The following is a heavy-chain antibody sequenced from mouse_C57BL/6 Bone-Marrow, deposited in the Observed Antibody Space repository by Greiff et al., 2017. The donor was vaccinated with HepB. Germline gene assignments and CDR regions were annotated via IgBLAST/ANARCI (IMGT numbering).Heavy chain of an antibody. J-gene: IGHJ4*01. Sequence: QVQLQQPGAELVRPGSSVKLSCKASGYTFTSYWLDWVQQRPGQGLEWIGTLYPSDSETHYNQKFKDKATLTVDKSSSTAYMQLSSLTSEDSAVYYCARVSYTTGGPYAMDYWGQGTAVTVAS. CDR2: LYPSDSET. D-gene: IGHD1-1*01. CDR3: ARVSYTTGGPYAMDY. CDR1: GYTFTSYW. V-gene: IGHV1-61*01.